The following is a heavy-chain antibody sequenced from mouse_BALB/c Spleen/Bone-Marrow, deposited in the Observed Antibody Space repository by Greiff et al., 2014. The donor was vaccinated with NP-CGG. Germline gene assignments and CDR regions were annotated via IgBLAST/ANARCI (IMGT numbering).Heavy chain of an antibody. D-gene: IGHD2-14*01. J-gene: IGHJ3*01. CDR3: TRYYYRFSAWFAY. CDR2: IHPGNSDT. CDR1: GYTFTSYW. V-gene: IGHV1-5*01. Sequence: VQLKQSGTVLARPGASVKMSCKASGYTFTSYWMHWVKQRPGQGLEWIGAIHPGNSDTSYNQKFKGKAKLTAVTSTSTAYMELSSLTNEDSAVYYCTRYYYRFSAWFAYWGQGTLVTVSA.